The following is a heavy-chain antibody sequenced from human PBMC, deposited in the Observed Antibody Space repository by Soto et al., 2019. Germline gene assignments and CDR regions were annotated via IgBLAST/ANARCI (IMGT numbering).Heavy chain of an antibody. D-gene: IGHD1-26*01. V-gene: IGHV1-18*04. CDR3: ARERQWAPLLY. J-gene: IGHJ4*02. CDR1: GYTFTNYG. Sequence: QVRLVQSGLEVKKPGASVRLSCKTSGYTFTNYGVTWVRQAPGQGLEWMGWVSAYNRNTNYAQKFEDRAIMTTDTSTSTAYLELRNLKSDDTAVYYCARERQWAPLLYWGEGTLVTVS. CDR2: VSAYNRNT.